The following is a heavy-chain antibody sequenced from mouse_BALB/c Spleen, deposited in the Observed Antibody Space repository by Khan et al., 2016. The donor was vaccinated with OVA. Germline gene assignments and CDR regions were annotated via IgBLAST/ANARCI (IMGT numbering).Heavy chain of an antibody. Sequence: QVQLKQSGPGLVQPSQSLSITCTASGFSLTTYGVHWVRQSPGKGLEWLGVIWSGGSTDYNAAFISRLSISKDNSKSQASFKMNSLQANDAAINYCAKNYDYDESIAYWGQGTLVTVSA. CDR1: GFSLTTYG. J-gene: IGHJ3*01. V-gene: IGHV2-2*02. CDR2: IWSGGST. D-gene: IGHD2-4*01. CDR3: AKNYDYDESIAY.